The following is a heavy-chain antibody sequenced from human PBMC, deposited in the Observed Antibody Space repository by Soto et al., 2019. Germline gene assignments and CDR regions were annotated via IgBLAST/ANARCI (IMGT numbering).Heavy chain of an antibody. J-gene: IGHJ6*02. Sequence: KPGGSLRLSCAASGFNFNSYTINWVRQAPGKRLEWLSSVSSSGYIFSTDSVKGRFTISRDNSKTTLFLQMDSLKGEDTAVYSCARAPRRYCTSLSCLGLYGLDVWGQGTAVTVSS. CDR2: VSSSGYI. V-gene: IGHV3-21*01. D-gene: IGHD2-8*01. CDR1: GFNFNSYT. CDR3: ARAPRRYCTSLSCLGLYGLDV.